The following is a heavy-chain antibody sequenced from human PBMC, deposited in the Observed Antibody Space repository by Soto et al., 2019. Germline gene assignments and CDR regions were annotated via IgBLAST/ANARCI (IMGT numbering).Heavy chain of an antibody. J-gene: IGHJ6*02. D-gene: IGHD1-26*01. CDR3: ARSSGSYYYYYYGMDV. V-gene: IGHV3-7*05. CDR2: IKQDGSEK. CDR1: GFTFSSYW. Sequence: PGGSLRLSCAASGFTFSSYWMSWVRQAPGKGLEWVANIKQDGSEKYYVDPVKGRFTISRDNAKNSLYLQMNSLRAEDTDVYYCARSSGSYYYYYYGMDVWGQGTTVTVSS.